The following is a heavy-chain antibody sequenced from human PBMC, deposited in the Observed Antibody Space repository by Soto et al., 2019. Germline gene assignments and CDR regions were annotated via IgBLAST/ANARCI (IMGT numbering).Heavy chain of an antibody. D-gene: IGHD6-6*01. CDR1: GGSISSSSYY. J-gene: IGHJ4*02. CDR2: IYYSGST. Sequence: SETLSLTCTVSGGSISSSSYYWGWIRQPPGKGLEWIGSIYYSGSTYYNPSLKSRVTISVDTSKNQFSLKLSSVTAADTAVYYCATKTGAARPPNPYFDYWGQGTLVTVS. V-gene: IGHV4-39*01. CDR3: ATKTGAARPPNPYFDY.